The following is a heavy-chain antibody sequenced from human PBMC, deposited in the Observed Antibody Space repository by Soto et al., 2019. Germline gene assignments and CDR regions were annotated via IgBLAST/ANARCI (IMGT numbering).Heavy chain of an antibody. J-gene: IGHJ5*02. CDR1: GGSISSGGYY. V-gene: IGHV4-31*03. CDR3: ARGRRALFQNTDP. Sequence: QVQLQEWGPGLVKPSQTLSLTCTVSGGSISSGGYYWSWIRQHPGKGLEWIGYIYYSGSTYYNPSLKSRVTISVDTSKNQFSLKLSSVTAADTAVYYCARGRRALFQNTDPWGQGTLVTVSS. CDR2: IYYSGST. D-gene: IGHD2-21*01.